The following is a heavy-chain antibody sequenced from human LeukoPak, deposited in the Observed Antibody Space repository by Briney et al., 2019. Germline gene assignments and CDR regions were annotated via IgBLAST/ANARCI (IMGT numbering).Heavy chain of an antibody. V-gene: IGHV1-2*02. J-gene: IGHJ3*02. CDR1: GYTFTGYY. CDR2: INPNSGGT. D-gene: IGHD3-9*01. CDR3: ASSRHFDWFTDAFDI. Sequence: ASVKVSCKASGYTFTGYYMHWVRQAPGQGLEWMGWINPNSGGTNYAQKFQGRVTMTRGTSISTAYMELSRLRSDDTAVYYCASSRHFDWFTDAFDIWGQGTMVTVSS.